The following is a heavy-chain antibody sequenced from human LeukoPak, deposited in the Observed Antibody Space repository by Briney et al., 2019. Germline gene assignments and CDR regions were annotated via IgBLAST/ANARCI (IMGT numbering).Heavy chain of an antibody. J-gene: IGHJ4*02. CDR2: INPDGSIT. D-gene: IGHD4-17*01. CDR1: GFTLSGYW. CDR3: ARDFHGDHDY. Sequence: GGSLRLSCAASGFTLSGYWIHWVRQAPGKGLVWVARINPDGSITSYADSVKGRITISRDNAKNTLYLQMHSLRAEDTAVYYCARDFHGDHDYWGQGTLVTVSS. V-gene: IGHV3-74*01.